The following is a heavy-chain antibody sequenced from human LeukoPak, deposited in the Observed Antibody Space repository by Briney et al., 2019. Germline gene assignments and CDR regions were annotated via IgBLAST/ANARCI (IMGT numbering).Heavy chain of an antibody. CDR2: ITGSSGTT. V-gene: IGHV3-23*01. CDR1: GFTFTNFA. D-gene: IGHD4-17*01. J-gene: IGHJ4*02. CDR3: AKGTAVTPLYYFDY. Sequence: GGSLRLSCVASGFTFTNFAMTWVRQPPGKGLEWVSSITGSSGTTYDADSVRGRFTISRDVSKSTLYLQMNGLRAEDTATYYCAKGTAVTPLYYFDYWGQGVLVTVSS.